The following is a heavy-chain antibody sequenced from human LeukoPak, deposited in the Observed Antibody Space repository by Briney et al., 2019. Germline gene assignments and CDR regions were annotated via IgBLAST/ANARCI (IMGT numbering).Heavy chain of an antibody. D-gene: IGHD3-3*01. CDR1: GFTFSSFV. J-gene: IGHJ4*02. CDR2: LSGGGSST. V-gene: IGHV3-23*01. CDR3: AKIGTHLEWLPEYYFDY. Sequence: PGGSLRLSCAASGFTFSSFVMSWVRQAPGKGLEWVSALSGGGSSTYYADSVKGRFIISRDNFKNTLYLQMNSLRAEDTAVYYCAKIGTHLEWLPEYYFDYWGQGTLVTVSS.